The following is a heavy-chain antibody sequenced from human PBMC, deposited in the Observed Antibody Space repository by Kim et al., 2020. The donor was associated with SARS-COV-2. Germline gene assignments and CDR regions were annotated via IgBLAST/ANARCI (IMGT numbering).Heavy chain of an antibody. J-gene: IGHJ2*01. CDR1: GYTFTAKG. CDR2: ISAYIVNT. D-gene: IGHD6-19*01. V-gene: IGHV1-18*01. CDR3: ARVGLGLGQDYWYFDL. Sequence: ASVKVSCKASGYTFTAKGSGWWRRAPGQGLEGRGWISAYIVNTTYARKLQGRVTMTTDTSTSTAYMELRSLRSDDTAVYYCARVGLGLGQDYWYFDLWGRGTLVTVSS.